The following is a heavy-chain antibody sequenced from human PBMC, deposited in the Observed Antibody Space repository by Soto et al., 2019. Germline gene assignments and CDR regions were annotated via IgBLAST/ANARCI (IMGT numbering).Heavy chain of an antibody. J-gene: IGHJ6*02. Sequence: GASVKVSCKSSDNTFTHYGINWVRQAPGQGLEWMGWISGYNGNTKYAQKFQDRVTMTADTSTRTAFMEVSSLKASDTAIYYCAASIFYYGMDVWGQGTTVTVSS. V-gene: IGHV1-18*01. CDR2: ISGYNGNT. CDR3: AASIFYYGMDV. CDR1: DNTFTHYG.